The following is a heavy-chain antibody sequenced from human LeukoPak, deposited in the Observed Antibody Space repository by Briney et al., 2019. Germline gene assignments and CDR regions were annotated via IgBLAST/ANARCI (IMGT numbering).Heavy chain of an antibody. CDR3: ARDLGGIAAAVLAY. V-gene: IGHV3-21*06. CDR1: GFTFSSYR. CDR2: ISSSSSYI. Sequence: PGGSLRLSCAASGFTFSSYRMNWVRQAPGKGLEWVSSISSSSSYIYYADSVKGRFTISRDNAKNSLYLQMNSLRAEDTAVYYCARDLGGIAAAVLAYWGQGTLVTVSS. J-gene: IGHJ4*02. D-gene: IGHD6-13*01.